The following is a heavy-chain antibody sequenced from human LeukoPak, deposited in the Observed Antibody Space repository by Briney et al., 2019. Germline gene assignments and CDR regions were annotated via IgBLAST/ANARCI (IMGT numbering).Heavy chain of an antibody. J-gene: IGHJ3*02. CDR3: ASYSGIYSAFEI. CDR2: IFYNGGP. D-gene: IGHD1-26*01. CDR1: GDSISNSNYY. V-gene: IGHV4-39*07. Sequence: SETLSLTCTASGDSISNSNYYWGWVRQSPGRGLEWLGNIFYNGGPYYNPSFKSRVAISVDTSKDHFSLTLNAVTAADTAVYYCASYSGIYSAFEIWSQGTLVTVSS.